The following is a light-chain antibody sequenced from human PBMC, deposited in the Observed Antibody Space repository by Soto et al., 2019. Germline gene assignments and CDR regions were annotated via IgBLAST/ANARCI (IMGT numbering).Light chain of an antibody. Sequence: EIVLTQSPPTLSVSPGQRATLSCRASQSVGSNLAWYQQKPGQAPRLLIHGAFSRATGIPARFSGSGSGTEFPLTISRLQSEGFAVYYCQQYDNWWTFGQGTKVEIK. J-gene: IGKJ1*01. CDR1: QSVGSN. CDR2: GAF. CDR3: QQYDNWWT. V-gene: IGKV3-15*01.